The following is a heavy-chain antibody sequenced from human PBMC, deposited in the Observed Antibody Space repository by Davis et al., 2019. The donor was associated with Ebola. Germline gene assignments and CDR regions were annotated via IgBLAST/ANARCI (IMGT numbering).Heavy chain of an antibody. CDR2: IYYSAST. V-gene: IGHV4-39*01. J-gene: IGHJ6*04. CDR1: AASIGSSSYY. CDR3: ARVRRAFGGVIDLDPYYYYYGMDV. D-gene: IGHD3-16*02. Sequence: MPSETLSLTCTVSAASIGSSSYYWGRTRQPPAKGLEWIGSIYYSASTYYNPSLKSRVTISVDTSKNQFSLKLSSVTAADTAVYYCARVRRAFGGVIDLDPYYYYYGMDVWGKGTTVTVSS.